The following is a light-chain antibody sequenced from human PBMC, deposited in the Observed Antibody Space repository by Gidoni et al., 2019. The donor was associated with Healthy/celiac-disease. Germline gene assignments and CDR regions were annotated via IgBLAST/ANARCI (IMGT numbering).Light chain of an antibody. J-gene: IGLJ3*02. CDR3: AAWDDSLSGWV. CDR1: SSNIGSNY. V-gene: IGLV1-47*02. CDR2: SNN. Sequence: PGQRVTISCSGSSSNIGSNYVYWYQQLPGTAPKLLIYSNNQRPSGVPDRFSGSKSGTSASLAISGLRSEDEADYYCAAWDDSLSGWVFGGGTKLTVL.